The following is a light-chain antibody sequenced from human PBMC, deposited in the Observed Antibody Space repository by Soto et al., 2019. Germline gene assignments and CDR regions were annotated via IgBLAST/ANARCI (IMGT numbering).Light chain of an antibody. CDR3: QQHYSTPLT. CDR2: WAS. J-gene: IGKJ4*01. CDR1: QSVLFSSNNLNY. V-gene: IGKV4-1*01. Sequence: DIVLTQSPDSMAVSLGARATINCKSSQSVLFSSNNLNYLAWYQQKPGQPPKLLIYWASTRDSGVPDRFSGSGSWTKFTLIINILQAEEVAVYYCQQHYSTPLTFGGGTNVEIK.